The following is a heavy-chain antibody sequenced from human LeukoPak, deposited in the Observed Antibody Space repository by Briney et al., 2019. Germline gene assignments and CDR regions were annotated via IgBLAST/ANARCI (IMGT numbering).Heavy chain of an antibody. Sequence: GGSLRLSCAASGFTVSSNYMSWVRQAPGKGLEWVSVIYSGGTTYYADSVKGRFTVSRDNAKNTLNLQMNSLRAEDTAVYYCARDLGQYYDTSDNWFDPWGQGTLVTVSS. D-gene: IGHD3-22*01. V-gene: IGHV3-53*01. CDR2: IYSGGTT. CDR1: GFTVSSNY. J-gene: IGHJ5*02. CDR3: ARDLGQYYDTSDNWFDP.